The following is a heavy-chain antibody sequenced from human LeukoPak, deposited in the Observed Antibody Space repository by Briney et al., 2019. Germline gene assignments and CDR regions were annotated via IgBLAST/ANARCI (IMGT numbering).Heavy chain of an antibody. CDR1: GFTFSSYS. D-gene: IGHD3-10*01. Sequence: GGSLRLSCAASGFTFSSYSMNWVRQAPGKGLEWVSSISSSSNYIYYADSVKGRFTISRDNSKNTLYLQMNSLRGEDTAVYYCARCYGSGSYSYFDYWGQGTLVTVSS. J-gene: IGHJ4*02. CDR2: ISSSSNYI. CDR3: ARCYGSGSYSYFDY. V-gene: IGHV3-21*01.